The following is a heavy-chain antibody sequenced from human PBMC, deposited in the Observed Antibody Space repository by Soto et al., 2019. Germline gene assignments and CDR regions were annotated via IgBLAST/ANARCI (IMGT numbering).Heavy chain of an antibody. Sequence: ASVKVSCKASGGTFSSYAISWVRQAPGQGLEWMGGIIPIFGTANYAQKFQGRVTITADESTSTAYMELSSLRSEDTAVYYCARYLGGFLEWLSSDDAFDIWGQGTMVTVSS. J-gene: IGHJ3*02. D-gene: IGHD3-3*01. CDR3: ARYLGGFLEWLSSDDAFDI. CDR2: IIPIFGTA. V-gene: IGHV1-69*13. CDR1: GGTFSSYA.